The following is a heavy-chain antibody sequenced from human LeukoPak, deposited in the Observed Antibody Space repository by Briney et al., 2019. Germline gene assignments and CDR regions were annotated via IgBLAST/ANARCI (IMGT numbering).Heavy chain of an antibody. V-gene: IGHV4-4*07. CDR1: GGSISSYY. CDR2: IYTSGST. J-gene: IGHJ4*02. CDR3: ARSAPQDYFDY. Sequence: PSETLFLTCTVSGGSISSYYWSWIRQPAGKGLGWIGRIYTSGSTNYNPSLKSRVTMSVDTSKNQFSLKLSSVTAADTAVYYCARSAPQDYFDYWGQGTLVTVSS.